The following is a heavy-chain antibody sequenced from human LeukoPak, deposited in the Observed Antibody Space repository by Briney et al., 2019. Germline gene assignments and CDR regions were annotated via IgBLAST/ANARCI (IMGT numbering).Heavy chain of an antibody. Sequence: GASVKVSCKASGYTFTSYGISWVRQAPGQGLEWMGWISAYYGNTNYAQKLQGRVTMTTDTSTSTAYMELRSLRSDDTAVYYCARENQQLVRDAFDIWGQGTMVTVSS. CDR3: ARENQQLVRDAFDI. D-gene: IGHD6-13*01. J-gene: IGHJ3*02. CDR1: GYTFTSYG. CDR2: ISAYYGNT. V-gene: IGHV1-18*04.